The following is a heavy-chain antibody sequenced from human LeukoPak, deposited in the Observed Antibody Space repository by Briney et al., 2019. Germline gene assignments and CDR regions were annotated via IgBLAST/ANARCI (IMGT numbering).Heavy chain of an antibody. Sequence: SETLSLTCAVYGGSFSGYYWSWIRQPPGKGLEWIGEINHSGSTNYNPSLKSRGTISVDTSKNQFSLKLSSVTAADTAVYYCARGYSNYVYWGQGTLVTVSS. V-gene: IGHV4-34*01. CDR3: ARGYSNYVY. CDR2: INHSGST. CDR1: GGSFSGYY. D-gene: IGHD4-11*01. J-gene: IGHJ4*02.